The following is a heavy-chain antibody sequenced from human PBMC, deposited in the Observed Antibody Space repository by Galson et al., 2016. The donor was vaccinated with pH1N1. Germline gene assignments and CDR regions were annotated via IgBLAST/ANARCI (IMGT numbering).Heavy chain of an antibody. CDR2: IKSEAAGGTI. J-gene: IGHJ4*02. Sequence: SLRLSCAASGLTFKNVWVSWVRQAPGKGLEWVGRIKSEAAGGTINYAAPVKGRFTISRDDSEGTLYLHMNSLQTEDTGVYFCTTEGLRYGAYWGQGTLVTVSS. CDR1: GLTFKNVW. V-gene: IGHV3-15*01. CDR3: TTEGLRYGAY. D-gene: IGHD3-10*01.